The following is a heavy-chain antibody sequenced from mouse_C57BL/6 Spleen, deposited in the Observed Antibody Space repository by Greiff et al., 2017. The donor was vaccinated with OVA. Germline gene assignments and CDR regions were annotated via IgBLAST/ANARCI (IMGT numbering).Heavy chain of an antibody. V-gene: IGHV1-81*01. Sequence: VQRVESGAELARPGASVKLSCKASGYTFTSYGISWVKQRTGQGLEWIGEIYPRSGNTYYNEKFKGKATLTADKSSSTAYMELRSLTSEDSAVYFCELGPAWFAYWGQGTLVTVSA. D-gene: IGHD4-1*01. CDR2: IYPRSGNT. CDR3: ELGPAWFAY. J-gene: IGHJ3*01. CDR1: GYTFTSYG.